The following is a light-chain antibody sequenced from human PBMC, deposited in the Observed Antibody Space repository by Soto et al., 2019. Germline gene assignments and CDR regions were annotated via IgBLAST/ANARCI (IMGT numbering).Light chain of an antibody. CDR2: KAS. V-gene: IGKV1-5*03. CDR3: QQYNDNWT. Sequence: DIQMTQSPSTLSASVGDRVTITCRASQSISSWLAWYQQKPGTAPKLLIYKASTLQSGVPSRLSGSGSGTDFTLTITSLQPDDSATYYCQQYNDNWTFGQGTKVEIK. CDR1: QSISSW. J-gene: IGKJ1*01.